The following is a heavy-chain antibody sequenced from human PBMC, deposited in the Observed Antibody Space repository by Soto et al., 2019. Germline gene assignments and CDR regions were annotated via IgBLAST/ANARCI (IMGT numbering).Heavy chain of an antibody. J-gene: IGHJ6*02. CDR2: IYSGGST. D-gene: IGHD3-10*01. CDR1: GFTVSSNY. V-gene: IGHV3-53*01. CDR3: ARETGRTTMVRGVIISHYGMDV. Sequence: EVQLVESGGGLIQPGGSLRLSCAASGFTVSSNYMSWVRQAPGKGLEWVSVIYSGGSTYYADSVKGRFTISRDNSKNTLYLQMNSLRAEDTAVYYCARETGRTTMVRGVIISHYGMDVWGQGTTVTVSS.